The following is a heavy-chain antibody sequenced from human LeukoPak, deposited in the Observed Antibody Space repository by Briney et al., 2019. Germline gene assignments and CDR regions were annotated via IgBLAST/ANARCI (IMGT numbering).Heavy chain of an antibody. CDR2: ISYTGST. CDR3: ARRVGYCGGDNCYESDS. CDR1: GGSITNYY. Sequence: SETLSLTCTVSGGSITNYYWSWIRQPPGKGLEWIGHISYTGSTNYSPPLRSRVTISVDKPRSQFSLELRSVTAADTAVYYCARRVGYCGGDNCYESDSWGQGTLVTVSS. J-gene: IGHJ4*02. D-gene: IGHD2-15*01. V-gene: IGHV4-59*08.